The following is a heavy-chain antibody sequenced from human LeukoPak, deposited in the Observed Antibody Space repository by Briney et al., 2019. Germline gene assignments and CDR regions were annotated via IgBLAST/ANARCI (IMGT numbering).Heavy chain of an antibody. V-gene: IGHV1-2*02. Sequence: ASVKVSCKASGYTFTAYYMHWMRQAPGQGLEWMGWINPNSGDTNYAQKFQGRVTMTRDTSISTAYMELSRLRSDDTAVYYCARDSGLGGYNWNILHYWGRGTLVTVSS. J-gene: IGHJ4*02. CDR1: GYTFTAYY. D-gene: IGHD1/OR15-1a*01. CDR3: ARDSGLGGYNWNILHY. CDR2: INPNSGDT.